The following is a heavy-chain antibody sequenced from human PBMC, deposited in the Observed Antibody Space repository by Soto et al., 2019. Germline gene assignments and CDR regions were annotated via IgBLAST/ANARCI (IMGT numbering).Heavy chain of an antibody. CDR3: AKLPGIAAAGPSFDY. CDR1: GYSFSTYW. J-gene: IGHJ4*02. CDR2: IGIGGGT. V-gene: IGHV3-23*01. Sequence: GGSLRLSCAGSGYSFSTYWMGWVRQFPGRGLEWVSGIGIGGGTYYPGSVKGRFTISRDNSKNTLYLQMNSLRAEDTAVYYCAKLPGIAAAGPSFDYWGQGTLVTVSS. D-gene: IGHD6-13*01.